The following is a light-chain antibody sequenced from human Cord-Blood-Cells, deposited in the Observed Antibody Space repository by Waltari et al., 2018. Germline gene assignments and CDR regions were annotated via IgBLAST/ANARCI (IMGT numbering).Light chain of an antibody. CDR2: DAT. CDR1: QSVSSY. V-gene: IGKV3-11*01. CDR3: QQRRNWPYT. Sequence: EIVLTQSPATLASSREERATLSCRDSQSVSSYLAWYQQPPGQAPRLLIYDATYRATGIPASFSGSASATVFTLTISSLAPEDFAVYYCQQRRNWPYTFGQGTKLVIK. J-gene: IGKJ2*01.